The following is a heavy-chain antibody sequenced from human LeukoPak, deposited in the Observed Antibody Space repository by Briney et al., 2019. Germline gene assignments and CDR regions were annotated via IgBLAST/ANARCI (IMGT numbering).Heavy chain of an antibody. V-gene: IGHV3-30*18. D-gene: IGHD1-26*01. CDR1: GFSFSSYG. J-gene: IGHJ3*01. CDR3: AKDLSVVGAHDSFDV. CDR2: ISYDGNTI. Sequence: PGRSLRLSCAASGFSFSSYGMHWVRQAPGKGLEWLTVISYDGNTIYYADSVKGRFTISGDNSKNTLYLQMNSLRIEDTAVYYCAKDLSVVGAHDSFDVWGQGTMVTVSS.